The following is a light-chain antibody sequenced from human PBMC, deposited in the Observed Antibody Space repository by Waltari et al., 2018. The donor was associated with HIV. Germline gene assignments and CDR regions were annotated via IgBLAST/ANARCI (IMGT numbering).Light chain of an antibody. CDR1: TEYSHYA. Sequence: QLVVTQSSSASASLGASVKLTCTLTTEYSHYAIAWHQKQPDKGPRYLMKVDSDGIHTKGDGIPDRFSGSSAGADRFLIISSLQSEDEADYYCQTWGTGIVFGGGTKVTVL. J-gene: IGLJ3*02. CDR2: VDSDGIH. V-gene: IGLV4-69*01. CDR3: QTWGTGIV.